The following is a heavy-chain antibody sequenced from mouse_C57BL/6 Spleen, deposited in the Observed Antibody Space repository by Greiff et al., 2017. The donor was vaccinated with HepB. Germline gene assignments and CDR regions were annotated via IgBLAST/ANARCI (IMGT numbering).Heavy chain of an antibody. CDR3: AREYYGSRDWYFDV. Sequence: EVQLQQSGPELVKPGASVKISCKASGYTFTDYYMNWVKQSHGKSLEWIGDINPNNGGTSYNQKFKGKATLTVDKSSSTAYMELRSLTSEDSAVYYCAREYYGSRDWYFDVWGTGTTVTVSS. D-gene: IGHD1-1*01. V-gene: IGHV1-26*01. CDR1: GYTFTDYY. CDR2: INPNNGGT. J-gene: IGHJ1*03.